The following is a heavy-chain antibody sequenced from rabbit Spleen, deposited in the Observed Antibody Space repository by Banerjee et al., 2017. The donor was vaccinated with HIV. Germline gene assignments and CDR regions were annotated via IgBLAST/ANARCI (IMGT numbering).Heavy chain of an antibody. V-gene: IGHV1S45*01. CDR1: GFSFSDRDV. J-gene: IGHJ4*01. Sequence: QEQLVESGGGLVQPEGSLTLTCKASGFSFSDRDVMCWVRQAPGKGLEWIGCIVTGSASTSYASWAKGRFTISKTSSTTVTLQMTSLTAADTAIYFCARTSSTSYWYFTLWGPGTLVTVS. CDR3: ARTSSTSYWYFTL. CDR2: IVTGSAST. D-gene: IGHD1-1*01.